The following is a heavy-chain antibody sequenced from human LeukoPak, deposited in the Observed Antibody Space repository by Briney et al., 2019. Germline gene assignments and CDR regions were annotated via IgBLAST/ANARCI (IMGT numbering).Heavy chain of an antibody. J-gene: IGHJ4*02. CDR3: ARGHHWNPSGFDY. Sequence: SGTLSLTCAVYGGSFSGYYWSWIRQPPGKGLEWIGEINHSGSTNYNPSLKSRVTISVDTSKNQFSLKLSSVTAADTAVYYCARGHHWNPSGFDYWGQGTLVTVSS. CDR1: GGSFSGYY. V-gene: IGHV4-34*01. CDR2: INHSGST. D-gene: IGHD6-25*01.